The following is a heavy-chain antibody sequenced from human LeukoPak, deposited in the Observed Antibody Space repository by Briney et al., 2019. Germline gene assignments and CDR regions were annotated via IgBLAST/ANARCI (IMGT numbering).Heavy chain of an antibody. CDR1: GFTFSSYA. D-gene: IGHD5-18*01. Sequence: PGGSLRLSCAASGFTFSSYAMSWVRQAPGKGLEWVSVISGSGGSTYYADSVKGRFTISRDNSKNTLYLQMNSLRAEDTAVYYCAKDTYTAMLTRVDYWGQGALVTVSS. J-gene: IGHJ4*02. V-gene: IGHV3-23*01. CDR2: ISGSGGST. CDR3: AKDTYTAMLTRVDY.